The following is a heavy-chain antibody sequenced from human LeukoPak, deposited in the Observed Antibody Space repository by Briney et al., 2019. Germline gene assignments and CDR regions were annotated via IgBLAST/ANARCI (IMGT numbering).Heavy chain of an antibody. J-gene: IGHJ5*02. V-gene: IGHV3-21*01. CDR1: GFTVSSNY. D-gene: IGHD2-2*01. Sequence: PGGSLRLSCAASGFTVSSNYMSWVRQAPGKGLEWVSSISSSSSYIYYADSVKVRFTISRDNAKNSLYLQMNSLRAEDTAVYYCARGRRYQLLSEALTWGQGTLVTVSS. CDR3: ARGRRYQLLSEALT. CDR2: ISSSSSYI.